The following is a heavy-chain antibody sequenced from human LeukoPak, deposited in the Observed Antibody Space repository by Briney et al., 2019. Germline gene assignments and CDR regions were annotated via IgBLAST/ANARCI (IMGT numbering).Heavy chain of an antibody. CDR3: AKDTFLLEVWQLDYGMDV. D-gene: IGHD6-13*01. J-gene: IGHJ6*02. Sequence: GGSLRLSCAASVFTFDDYAMHWVRQAPGKGLEWVSLISGDGGSTYYADSVKGRFTISRDNSKNSLYLQMNSLRTEDTALYYCAKDTFLLEVWQLDYGMDVWGQGTTVTVSS. V-gene: IGHV3-43*02. CDR1: VFTFDDYA. CDR2: ISGDGGST.